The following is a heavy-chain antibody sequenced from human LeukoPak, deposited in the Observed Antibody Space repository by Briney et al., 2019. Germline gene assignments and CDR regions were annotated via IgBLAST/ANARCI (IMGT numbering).Heavy chain of an antibody. J-gene: IGHJ4*02. CDR2: IIPIFGTA. CDR1: RGTFSSNG. D-gene: IGHD3-10*01. CDR3: ARGPMGLWFGELYDY. V-gene: IGHV1-69*13. Sequence: PQASVKVSCKASRGTFSSNGISWVRQAPGQGLEWMGGIIPIFGTANYAQKFQGRVTITADESTSTAYMELSRLRSDDTAVYYCARGPMGLWFGELYDYWGQGTMVTVSS.